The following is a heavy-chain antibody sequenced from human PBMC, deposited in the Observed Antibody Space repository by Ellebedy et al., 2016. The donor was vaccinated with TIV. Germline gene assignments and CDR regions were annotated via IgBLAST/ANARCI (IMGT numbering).Heavy chain of an antibody. CDR3: ARGVRVPADIRGGYYYYYMDV. J-gene: IGHJ6*03. V-gene: IGHV1-8*02. Sequence: ASVKVSCKASGGTFSSYAMHWVRQAPGQRLEWMGWMNPNSGNTGYAQKFQGRVTMTRNTSISTAYMELSSLRSEDTAVYYCARGVRVPADIRGGYYYYYMDVWGKGTTVTVSS. D-gene: IGHD2-2*01. CDR2: MNPNSGNT. CDR1: GGTFSSYA.